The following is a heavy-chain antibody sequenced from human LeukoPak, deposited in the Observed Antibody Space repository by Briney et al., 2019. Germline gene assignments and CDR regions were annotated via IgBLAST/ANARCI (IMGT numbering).Heavy chain of an antibody. V-gene: IGHV3-30*03. J-gene: IGHJ4*02. Sequence: GESLRLSCAASGFIPSSYGIHWVRQAPGKGLEWVAVISHDGTNKYYADSVKGRFTISRDNSKNTLFLQINSLRPEDTAVYYCARDPQRSYSGYEIDYWGQGTLVTVSS. CDR2: ISHDGTNK. CDR3: ARDPQRSYSGYEIDY. CDR1: GFIPSSYG. D-gene: IGHD5-12*01.